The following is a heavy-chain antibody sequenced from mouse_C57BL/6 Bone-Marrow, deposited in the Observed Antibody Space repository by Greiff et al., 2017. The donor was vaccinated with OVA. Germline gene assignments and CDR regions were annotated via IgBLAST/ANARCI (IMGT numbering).Heavy chain of an antibody. CDR1: GYTFTSYW. CDR3: ARSLYYYGSSYYWYFDV. Sequence: QVQLQQPGAELVMPGASVKLSCKASGYTFTSYWMHWVKQRPGQGLEWIGEIAPSDSYTNYNQKFKGKSTLTVDKSSSTAYMQLSSLTSEDSAVYYCARSLYYYGSSYYWYFDVWGTGTTVTVSS. J-gene: IGHJ1*03. V-gene: IGHV1-69*01. D-gene: IGHD1-1*01. CDR2: IAPSDSYT.